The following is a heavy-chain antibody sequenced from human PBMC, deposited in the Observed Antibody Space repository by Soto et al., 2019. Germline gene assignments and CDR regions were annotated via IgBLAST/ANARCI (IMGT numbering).Heavy chain of an antibody. V-gene: IGHV4-34*01. D-gene: IGHD4-17*01. CDR2: INHSGRT. Sequence: PETLSLTCAAHGGSFSGYYSSWIRQHPGKGLEWIGEINHSGRTKHTHYLKSRVNISVDTSKKNFSLKLSSVTAADTAVYYCVGDYGDYYYGMDVWGQVNTVT. CDR3: VGDYGDYYYGMDV. CDR1: GGSFSGYY. J-gene: IGHJ6*02.